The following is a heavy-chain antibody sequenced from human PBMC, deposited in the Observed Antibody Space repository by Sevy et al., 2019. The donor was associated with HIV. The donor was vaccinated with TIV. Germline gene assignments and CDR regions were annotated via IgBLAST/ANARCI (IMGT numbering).Heavy chain of an antibody. D-gene: IGHD2-15*01. Sequence: SETLSLTCSVSGGSISSGDYYWTWMRQSPGKGLEWIGYIYYSGITYYNPSLKSRVIISIDAVKNQFSLKLSSVTAADTAVYYCARYCRQTSPHNWFDPWGQGTLVTVSS. CDR3: ARYCRQTSPHNWFDP. J-gene: IGHJ5*02. CDR1: GGSISSGDYY. V-gene: IGHV4-30-4*01. CDR2: IYYSGIT.